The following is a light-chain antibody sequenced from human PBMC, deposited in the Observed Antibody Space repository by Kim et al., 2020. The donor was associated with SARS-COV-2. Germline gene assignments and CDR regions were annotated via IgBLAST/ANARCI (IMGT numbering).Light chain of an antibody. Sequence: GKTVTLSCTRSSGRIDDNYVQWYQQRPGGVPTAVIYEDDQRPSGVSDRFSGSIDNSSNSASLTISGLKTEDEADYYCQSYNRSNVVFGGGTQLTVL. CDR2: EDD. CDR1: SGRIDDNY. CDR3: QSYNRSNVV. V-gene: IGLV6-57*03. J-gene: IGLJ2*01.